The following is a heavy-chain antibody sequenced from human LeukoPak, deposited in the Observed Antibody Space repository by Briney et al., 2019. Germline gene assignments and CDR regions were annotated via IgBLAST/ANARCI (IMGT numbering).Heavy chain of an antibody. Sequence: GGTLRLSCAASGFTFNRYGMSWVRQAPGKGLEWVSVIYSGGSTYYADSVKGRFTISRDNSKNTLYLQMNSLRAEDTAVYYCARENYYGSGSHDYWGQGTLVTVSS. V-gene: IGHV3-53*01. CDR3: ARENYYGSGSHDY. J-gene: IGHJ4*02. D-gene: IGHD3-10*01. CDR2: IYSGGST. CDR1: GFTFNRYG.